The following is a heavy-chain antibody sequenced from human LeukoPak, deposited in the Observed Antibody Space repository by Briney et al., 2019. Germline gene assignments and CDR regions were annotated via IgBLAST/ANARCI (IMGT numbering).Heavy chain of an antibody. D-gene: IGHD3-10*01. V-gene: IGHV4-39*01. CDR2: ISYTGST. CDR3: ARHGWNYNSGTYYTFDP. CDR1: GGSISSSSYY. J-gene: IGHJ5*02. Sequence: SETLSLTCTVSGGSISSSSYYWGWIRQPPGKGLEWIASISYTGSTYHNPSLKSRVTISVDTSKNQLSLELNSVTAADTAVYYCARHGWNYNSGTYYTFDPWGQGTLVTVSS.